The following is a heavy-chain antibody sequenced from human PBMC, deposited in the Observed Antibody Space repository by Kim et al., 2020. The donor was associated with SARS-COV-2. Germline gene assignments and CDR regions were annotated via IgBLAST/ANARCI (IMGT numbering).Heavy chain of an antibody. J-gene: IGHJ6*02. CDR2: IWYDGSNK. CDR3: AREGGLLEWSLRMDV. V-gene: IGHV3-33*01. CDR1: GFTFSSYG. Sequence: GGSLRLSCAASGFTFSSYGMHWVRQAPGKGLEWVAVIWYDGSNKYYADSVKGRFTISRDNSKNTLYLQMNSLRAEDTAVYYCAREGGLLEWSLRMDVWGQGTTVTVSS. D-gene: IGHD3-3*01.